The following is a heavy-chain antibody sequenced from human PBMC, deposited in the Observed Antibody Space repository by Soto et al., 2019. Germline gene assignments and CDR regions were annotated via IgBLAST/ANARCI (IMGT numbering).Heavy chain of an antibody. CDR2: IRSKVNTYAT. CDR1: GFTFSDSA. J-gene: IGHJ4*02. V-gene: IGHV3-73*02. D-gene: IGHD5-18*01. Sequence: EVQLVESGGGLVQPGGSLKLSCVASGFTFSDSAMHWVRQASGKGLEWVGRIRSKVNTYATAYAASVKGRFTISRDDSMHTAYLQMNSLKTADTAVYYCTRRRDWPAMDPLHYWGQGTLVTVSS. CDR3: TRRRDWPAMDPLHY.